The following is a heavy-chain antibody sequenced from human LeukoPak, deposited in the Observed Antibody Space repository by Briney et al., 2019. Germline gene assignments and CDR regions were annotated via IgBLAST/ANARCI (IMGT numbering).Heavy chain of an antibody. D-gene: IGHD2-21*02. J-gene: IGHJ4*02. CDR1: GFTFDDYA. V-gene: IGHV3-9*01. CDR3: ARRVTPNSFDY. CDR2: ISWNSGSI. Sequence: GRSLRLSCAASGFTFDDYAMHWVRQAPGKGLEWVSGISWNSGSIGYADSVKGRFTISRDNAKNSLYLQMNSLRAEDTAVYYCARRVTPNSFDYWGQGTLVTVSS.